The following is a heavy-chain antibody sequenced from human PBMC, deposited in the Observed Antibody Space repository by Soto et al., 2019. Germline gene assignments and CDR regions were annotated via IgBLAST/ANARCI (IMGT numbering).Heavy chain of an antibody. V-gene: IGHV1-46*01. CDR2: INPSGDNI. CDR1: GYTLTSYS. D-gene: IGHD2-15*01. CDR3: ARDPQGYCSGGRCYHFDY. J-gene: IGHJ4*02. Sequence: QVQLVQSGAEVKKPGASVRVSCKASGYTLTSYSMHWVRQAPGQGLEWMGIINPSGDNIRYAQNFQGRVTMTRDTFTSTVYLELSSLRSEDTAIYYCARDPQGYCSGGRCYHFDYWGQGTLVTVSS.